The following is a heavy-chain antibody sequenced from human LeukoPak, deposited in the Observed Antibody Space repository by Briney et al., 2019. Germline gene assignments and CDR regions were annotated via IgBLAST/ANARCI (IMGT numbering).Heavy chain of an antibody. Sequence: KPGGSLRLSCAASGFTFSDYYMSWIRQAPGKGLEWVSYISSSGSTIYYADSVKGRFTISRDNAKNSLYLQMNSLRAEDAAVYYCARDFYGDSFYFDYWGQGTLVTVSS. CDR2: ISSSGSTI. J-gene: IGHJ4*02. D-gene: IGHD4-17*01. CDR3: ARDFYGDSFYFDY. CDR1: GFTFSDYY. V-gene: IGHV3-11*04.